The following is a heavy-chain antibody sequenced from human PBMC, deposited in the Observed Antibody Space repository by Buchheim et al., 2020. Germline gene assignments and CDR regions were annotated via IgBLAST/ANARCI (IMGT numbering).Heavy chain of an antibody. J-gene: IGHJ4*02. V-gene: IGHV3-74*01. D-gene: IGHD3-10*01. CDR1: GFPFSIYW. Sequence: EVQLVESGGGLVQPGGSLRLSCSAPGFPFSIYWMHWVRHAPGKGLAWVSHINREGTTTNYADSVRGRFTLSSDNGQNTLYLQMNNLRAEDTAVYYCVRDMYGSGDYWGQGTL. CDR3: VRDMYGSGDY. CDR2: INREGTTT.